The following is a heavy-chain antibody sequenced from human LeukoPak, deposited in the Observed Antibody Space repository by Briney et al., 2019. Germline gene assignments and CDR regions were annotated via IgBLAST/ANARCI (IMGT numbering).Heavy chain of an antibody. V-gene: IGHV4-4*07. CDR1: GGSISSYY. J-gene: IGHJ6*03. CDR3: ARATYYYASGNYYYYMDV. Sequence: SETLSLTCTVSGGSISSYYWSWIRQPAGEGLEWIGHIYASGTTNYKPSLKSRVTVSVDTSKNQFSLKLSSVTAADTAVYYCARATYYYASGNYYYYMDVWGKGTTVTVSS. CDR2: IYASGTT. D-gene: IGHD3-10*01.